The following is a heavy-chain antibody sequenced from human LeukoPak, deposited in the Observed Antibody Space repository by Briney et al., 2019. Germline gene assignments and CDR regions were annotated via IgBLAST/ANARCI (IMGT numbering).Heavy chain of an antibody. J-gene: IGHJ1*01. D-gene: IGHD3-22*01. CDR3: ARDSGTNGYYFEYFHH. V-gene: IGHV3-74*01. CDR2: INSNGRTT. Sequence: GGSLRLSCAASGFTFSSCWMHWVRQAPGKGLVWVSRINSNGRTTNYADSVKGQFTISRDNSKNTVYLQMNSLRPEDTAVYYCARDSGTNGYYFEYFHHWGQGTLVTVSS. CDR1: GFTFSSCW.